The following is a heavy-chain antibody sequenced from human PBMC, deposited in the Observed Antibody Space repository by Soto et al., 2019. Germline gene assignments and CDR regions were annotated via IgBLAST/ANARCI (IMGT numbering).Heavy chain of an antibody. V-gene: IGHV1-69*12. CDR3: ARDKVVLAYCGCDCYTPFDY. J-gene: IGHJ4*02. D-gene: IGHD2-21*02. CDR1: GGTFSSYA. Sequence: QVQLVQSGAEVKKPGSSVKVSCKASGGTFSSYAISWVRQAPGQGLAWMGGIIPIFGTANYAQKRQGRVTTTAYEYTSTAYMVQSSLRCEDTAVYYGARDKVVLAYCGCDCYTPFDYGGQGTLVTVSS. CDR2: IIPIFGTA.